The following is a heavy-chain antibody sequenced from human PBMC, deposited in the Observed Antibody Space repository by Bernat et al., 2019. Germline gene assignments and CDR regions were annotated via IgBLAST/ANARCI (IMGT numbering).Heavy chain of an antibody. Sequence: EVQLVESGGVVVQPGGSLRLSCAASGFTFDDYTMHWVRQAPGKGLEWVSLISWDGGSTYYADSVKGRFTISRDNSKNSLYLQMNSLRTEDTAVYYCATDISPGGYYDARGPFDYWGQGTLVTVSS. CDR3: ATDISPGGYYDARGPFDY. J-gene: IGHJ4*02. CDR1: GFTFDDYT. D-gene: IGHD3-3*01. V-gene: IGHV3-43*01. CDR2: ISWDGGST.